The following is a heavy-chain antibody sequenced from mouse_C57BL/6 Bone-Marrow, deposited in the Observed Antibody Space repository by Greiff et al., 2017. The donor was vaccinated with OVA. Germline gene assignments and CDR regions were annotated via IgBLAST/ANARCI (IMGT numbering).Heavy chain of an antibody. V-gene: IGHV5-17*01. D-gene: IGHD1-1*01. Sequence: EVKVVESGGGLVKPGGSLKLSCAASGFTFSDYGMHWVRQAPEKGLEWVAYISSGSSTIYYADTVKGRFTISRDNAKNTLFLQMTSLRSEDTAMYYCATTVVEGYFDYWGQGTTLTVSS. J-gene: IGHJ2*01. CDR2: ISSGSSTI. CDR3: ATTVVEGYFDY. CDR1: GFTFSDYG.